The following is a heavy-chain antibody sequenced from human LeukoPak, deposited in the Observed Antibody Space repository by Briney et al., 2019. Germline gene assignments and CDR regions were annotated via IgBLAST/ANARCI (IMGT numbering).Heavy chain of an antibody. CDR1: GFAFSGYS. V-gene: IGHV3-74*01. Sequence: GGSLTLSCAASGFAFSGYSMHWVRQAPGKGLVWVSRINTDGKTTTYADSVKGRFTISRDNTKNTLYLQMNSLNAEDTALYYCARDYPPYWGQGTLVTVSA. CDR3: ARDYPPY. CDR2: INTDGKTT. J-gene: IGHJ4*02.